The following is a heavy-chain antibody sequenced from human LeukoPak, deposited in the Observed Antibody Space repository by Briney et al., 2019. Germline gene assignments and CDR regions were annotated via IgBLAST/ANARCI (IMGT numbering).Heavy chain of an antibody. CDR2: IYYSGST. Sequence: SETLSLTCTVSGGSISSSSYYWGWIRQPPGKGLEWIGSIYYSGSTYYNPSLKSRVTISVDTSKNQFSLKLSSVTAADTAVYYCAREDAPGNLDYWGQGTLVTVSS. CDR1: GGSISSSSYY. J-gene: IGHJ4*02. V-gene: IGHV4-39*07. CDR3: AREDAPGNLDY. D-gene: IGHD3-10*01.